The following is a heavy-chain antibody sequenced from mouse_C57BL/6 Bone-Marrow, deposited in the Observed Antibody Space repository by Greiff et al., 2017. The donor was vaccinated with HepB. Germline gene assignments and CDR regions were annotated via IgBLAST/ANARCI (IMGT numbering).Heavy chain of an antibody. J-gene: IGHJ3*01. CDR1: GFTFNDYQ. CDR2: LRNKANGYTT. D-gene: IGHD1-1*01. V-gene: IGHV7-4*01. CDR3: VKAVSSGSSYTWFAY. Sequence: EVKLMESGGGLVQPGASLRLSCAASGFTFNDYQMSWVRQAPGKAPEWLALLRNKANGYTTEYTASVKGRFTISRDNSQNILYLQMNTLRAEDSATYYCVKAVSSGSSYTWFAYWGQGTLVTVSA.